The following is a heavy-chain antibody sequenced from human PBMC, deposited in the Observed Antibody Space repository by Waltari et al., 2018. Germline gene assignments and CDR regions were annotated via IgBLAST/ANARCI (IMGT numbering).Heavy chain of an antibody. CDR2: VDPETSDT. J-gene: IGHJ4*02. V-gene: IGHV1-69-2*01. CDR3: ATIDYGGSSAY. CDR1: GYTFTDSS. D-gene: IGHD4-17*01. Sequence: EVQLVQSGAEVKKPGGTVKISCTVSGYTFTDSSMHWVQQGPGKGVGWMGLVDPETSDTIYAEKFQGRVTITSDKSTDTSYMGLSSLRSENTARYYCATIDYGGSSAYWAQGTLVTVSS.